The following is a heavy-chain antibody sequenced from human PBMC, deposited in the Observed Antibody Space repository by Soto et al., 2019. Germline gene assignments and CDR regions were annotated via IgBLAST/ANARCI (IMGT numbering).Heavy chain of an antibody. CDR2: IYYSGST. J-gene: IGHJ4*02. CDR1: GGSISSYY. CDR3: ARDYGGSLDY. Sequence: PSETLSLTCTVSGGSISSYYWSWIRQPPGTGLEWIGYIYYSGSTNYNPSLKSRVTISVDTSKNQFSLKLSSVTTADTAVYYCARDYGGSLDYWGQGTLVTVSS. D-gene: IGHD1-26*01. V-gene: IGHV4-59*01.